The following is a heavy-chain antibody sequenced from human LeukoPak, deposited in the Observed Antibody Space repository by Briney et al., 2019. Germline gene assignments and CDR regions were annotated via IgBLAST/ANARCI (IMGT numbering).Heavy chain of an antibody. V-gene: IGHV3-53*01. Sequence: GGSLRLSCAASGFTVSSNYMTWVRQAPGKGLEWVSIIYSGGSTSYADSVKGRFTISRDNSKNTLYLQMNSLRAEDTAVYYCARGSYSRLVPRGYYYYGMDVWGQGTTVTVSS. CDR1: GFTVSSNY. CDR3: ARGSYSRLVPRGYYYYGMDV. J-gene: IGHJ6*02. CDR2: IYSGGST. D-gene: IGHD6-19*01.